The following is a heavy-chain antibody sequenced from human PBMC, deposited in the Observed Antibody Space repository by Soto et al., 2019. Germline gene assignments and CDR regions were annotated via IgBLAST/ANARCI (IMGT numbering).Heavy chain of an antibody. D-gene: IGHD2-8*01. CDR3: ARLIGNSWLDS. CDR2: TYYRSKWYN. Sequence: PSQTLSLTCAISGDNVSTDSATWYWIRQSPSRGLEWLGRTYYRSKWYNDYAVSVKGRITINPDTSNNQLSLQLNSVTPDDTAVYYCARLIGNSWLDSWGQGILVTV. CDR1: GDNVSTDSAT. V-gene: IGHV6-1*01. J-gene: IGHJ5*01.